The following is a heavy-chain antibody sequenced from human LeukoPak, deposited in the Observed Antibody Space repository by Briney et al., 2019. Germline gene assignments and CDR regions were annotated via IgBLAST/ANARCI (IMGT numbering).Heavy chain of an antibody. D-gene: IGHD2-15*01. CDR1: GGTFSSYA. CDR3: AKDGDCSGGSCYDY. CDR2: IIPIFGTA. V-gene: IGHV1-69*13. J-gene: IGHJ4*02. Sequence: ASVKVSCKASGGTFSSYAISWVRQAPGQGLEWMGGIIPIFGTANYAQKFQGRVTITAAESTSTAYMELSSLRSEDTAVYYCAKDGDCSGGSCYDYWGQGTLVTVSS.